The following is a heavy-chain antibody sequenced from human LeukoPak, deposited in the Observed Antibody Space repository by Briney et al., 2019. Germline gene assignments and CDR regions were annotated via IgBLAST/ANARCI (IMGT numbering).Heavy chain of an antibody. D-gene: IGHD3-22*01. J-gene: IGHJ4*02. CDR3: ASGYYDSSGYWFDY. CDR2: IYHSGST. V-gene: IGHV4-39*07. Sequence: SETLSLTCAVSGGFISSGTYYWGWIRQPPGKGLEWIGSIYHSGSTYYNPSLKSRVTISVDTSKNQFSLRLSSLTAADTALYYCASGYYDSSGYWFDYWGQGTLVTVSS. CDR1: GGFISSGTYY.